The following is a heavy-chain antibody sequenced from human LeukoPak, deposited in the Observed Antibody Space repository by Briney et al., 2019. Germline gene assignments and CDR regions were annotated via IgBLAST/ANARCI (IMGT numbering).Heavy chain of an antibody. CDR2: INPSGGST. D-gene: IGHD6-19*01. Sequence: GASVKVSCKASGYTFTGHYMHWVRQAPGQGLEWMGIINPSGGSTSYAQKFQGRVTMTRDTSTSTVYMELGSLRSEDTAVYYCARVSSGWSVFDYWGQGTLVTVSS. CDR1: GYTFTGHY. CDR3: ARVSSGWSVFDY. J-gene: IGHJ4*02. V-gene: IGHV1-46*01.